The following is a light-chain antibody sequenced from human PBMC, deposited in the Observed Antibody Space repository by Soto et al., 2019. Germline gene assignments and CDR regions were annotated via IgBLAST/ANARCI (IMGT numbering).Light chain of an antibody. CDR1: SSDVGGYGY. V-gene: IGLV2-8*01. CDR2: EVT. CDR3: SSYAGINTDVV. Sequence: QSALTQPPSASGSPGQSVTISCTGTSSDVGGYGYVSRYQQHPGKAPKLMIFEVTKRASGVPNRFSGSKSGNTASLTVSGLQAEDEADYYCSSYAGINTDVVFGGGTKVTVL. J-gene: IGLJ2*01.